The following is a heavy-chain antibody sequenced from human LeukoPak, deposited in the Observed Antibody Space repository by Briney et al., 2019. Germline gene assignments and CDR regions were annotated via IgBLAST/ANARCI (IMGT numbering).Heavy chain of an antibody. CDR2: IKQDGSEN. D-gene: IGHD3-10*01. CDR3: AKEGAYPIITYDS. J-gene: IGHJ5*01. V-gene: IGHV3-7*01. CDR1: GFTFSTFW. Sequence: GGSLRLSCAASGFTFSTFWMSWVRQAPGKGLEWVANIKQDGSENYYVDSVKGRFSISRDNARNSLYLQMDSLRAEDTAVYYCAKEGAYPIITYDSWGQGALVTVSS.